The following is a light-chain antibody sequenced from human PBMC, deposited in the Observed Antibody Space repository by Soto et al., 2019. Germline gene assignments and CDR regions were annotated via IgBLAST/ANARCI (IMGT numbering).Light chain of an antibody. CDR3: QQYDDLVS. V-gene: IGKV1-33*01. J-gene: IGKJ3*01. Sequence: DIPMTQSPSSLSASVGDRVTITCQASQDISKYLNWYQQKPGKAPKLLIYDVSNLHAGVPSRFSGSASGTNFSLTSTSLQPEDVATYYCQQYDDLVSFGPGTKVTI. CDR2: DVS. CDR1: QDISKY.